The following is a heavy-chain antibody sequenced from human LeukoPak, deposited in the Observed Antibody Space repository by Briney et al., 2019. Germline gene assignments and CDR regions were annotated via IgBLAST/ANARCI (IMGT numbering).Heavy chain of an antibody. D-gene: IGHD1-20*01. CDR1: GGSISSGSYY. V-gene: IGHV4-61*02. CDR2: IYTSGST. J-gene: IGHJ4*02. CDR3: ARDGGNWNQEIDH. Sequence: PSETLSLTCTVSGGSISSGSYYWSWIRQPAGKGLEWIGRIYTSGSTNYNPSLKSRVTISVDTSKNQFSLKLSSVTAADTAVYYCARDGGNWNQEIDHWGQGTLVTVSS.